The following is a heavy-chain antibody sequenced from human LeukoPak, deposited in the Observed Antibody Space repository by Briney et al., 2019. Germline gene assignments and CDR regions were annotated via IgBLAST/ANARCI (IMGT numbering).Heavy chain of an antibody. Sequence: GGSLTLSCAASGFTFSSYAVRWVRPAPGKGLEWVSAIGGSGGSTYYADSVKGRFTISRDNSKNTLYLQMNSLRAEDTAVYYCAKRVNQGQYFDYWGQGTLVTVSS. CDR3: AKRVNQGQYFDY. J-gene: IGHJ4*02. CDR2: IGGSGGST. D-gene: IGHD1-14*01. V-gene: IGHV3-23*01. CDR1: GFTFSSYA.